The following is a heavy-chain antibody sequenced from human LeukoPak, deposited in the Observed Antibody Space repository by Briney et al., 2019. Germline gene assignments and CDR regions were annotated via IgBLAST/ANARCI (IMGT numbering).Heavy chain of an antibody. V-gene: IGHV3-30-3*01. CDR2: ISYDGSNK. J-gene: IGHJ4*02. Sequence: GGSLRLSCAASGFTFSSYAMHWVRQAPGKGLEWVAVISYDGSNKYYADSVKGRFTISRDNSKNTLYLQMNSLRAEDTAVYYCARVVSTEVPDKMMDYWGQGTLVTVSS. CDR1: GFTFSSYA. D-gene: IGHD2-2*01. CDR3: ARVVSTEVPDKMMDY.